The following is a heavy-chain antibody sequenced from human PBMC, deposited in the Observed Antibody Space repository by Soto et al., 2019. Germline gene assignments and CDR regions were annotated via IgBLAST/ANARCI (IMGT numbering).Heavy chain of an antibody. V-gene: IGHV3-23*01. Sequence: PGGSLRLSCAASGFTFSTYAMSWVRQAPGKGLEWASSLSGSGGNTYYADPVKGRFTISRDNSKTTLYLQMNSLRAEDPAFYYCAKDQGVVSAVSHLDHWGQGTLVTVSS. CDR3: AKDQGVVSAVSHLDH. CDR2: LSGSGGNT. D-gene: IGHD2-15*01. CDR1: GFTFSTYA. J-gene: IGHJ4*02.